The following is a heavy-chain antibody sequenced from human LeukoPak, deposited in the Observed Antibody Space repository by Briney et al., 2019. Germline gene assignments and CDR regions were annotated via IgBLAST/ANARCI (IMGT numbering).Heavy chain of an antibody. J-gene: IGHJ4*02. CDR3: ARENYGDYVY. CDR1: GGSISSYY. D-gene: IGHD4-17*01. Sequence: KASETLSLTCTVSGGSISSYYWSWIRQPPGKGLEWIGYIYYSGSTNYNPSLKSRVTISVDTSKNQFSLKLSSVTAADAAVYYCARENYGDYVYWGQGTLVTVSS. CDR2: IYYSGST. V-gene: IGHV4-59*12.